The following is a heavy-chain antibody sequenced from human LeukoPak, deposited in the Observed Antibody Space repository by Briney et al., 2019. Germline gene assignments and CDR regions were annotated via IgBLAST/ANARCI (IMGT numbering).Heavy chain of an antibody. J-gene: IGHJ4*02. D-gene: IGHD4-17*01. CDR2: ISYDGSNK. CDR3: ARENYGDYLYYFDY. CDR1: GFTFSSYA. Sequence: PGRSLRLSCAASGFTFSSYAMHWVRQAPGKGLEWVAVISYDGSNKYYADSVKGRFTISRDNSKNTLYLQMNSLRAEDTAVYYCARENYGDYLYYFDYWGQGTLVTVSS. V-gene: IGHV3-30-3*01.